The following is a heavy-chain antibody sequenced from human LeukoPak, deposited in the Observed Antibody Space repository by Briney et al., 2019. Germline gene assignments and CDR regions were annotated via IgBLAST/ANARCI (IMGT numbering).Heavy chain of an antibody. V-gene: IGHV3-30*02. D-gene: IGHD2-21*02. CDR2: IRYDGSNK. CDR1: GFTFSSYS. CDR3: AKDHDYYFDY. Sequence: GGSLRLSCAASGFTFSSYSMNWVRQAPGKGLEWVAFIRYDGSNKYYADSVKGRFTISRDNSKNTLYLQMNSLRAEDTAVYYCAKDHDYYFDYWARKPWSPSPQ. J-gene: IGHJ4*02.